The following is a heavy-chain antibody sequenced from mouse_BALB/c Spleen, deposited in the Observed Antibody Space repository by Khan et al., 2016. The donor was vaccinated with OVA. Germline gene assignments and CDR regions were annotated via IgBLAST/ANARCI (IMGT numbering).Heavy chain of an antibody. D-gene: IGHD4-1*01. CDR2: ISYSGRT. CDR1: GYSITSDYA. CDR3: AMGRTY. V-gene: IGHV3-2*02. J-gene: IGHJ3*01. Sequence: EVQLQQSGPGLVKPSQSLSLTCTVTGYSITSDYAWNWIRQFPGNKLEWMGYISYSGRTSYNPSLNSRISVTRDTSNNQFFLQLNSVTTEDTATYYCAMGRTYWGQGTLVTVSA.